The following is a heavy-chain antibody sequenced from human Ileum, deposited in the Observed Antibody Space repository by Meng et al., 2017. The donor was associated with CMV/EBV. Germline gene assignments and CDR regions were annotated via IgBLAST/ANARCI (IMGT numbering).Heavy chain of an antibody. CDR1: GGSISSRSHY. CDR2: IYYSGTT. J-gene: IGHJ6*02. D-gene: IGHD2-2*01. V-gene: IGHV4-39*07. CDR3: ARDSYCSFTSCYYYYYGMDV. Sequence: SETLSLTCTVSGGSISSRSHYWGWIRQPPGKGLEWIRSIYYSGTTYYNPSLKSRVTISVDTSKTQFSLKLTSVTAADTAIYYCARDSYCSFTSCYYYYYGMDVWGQGTTVTVSS.